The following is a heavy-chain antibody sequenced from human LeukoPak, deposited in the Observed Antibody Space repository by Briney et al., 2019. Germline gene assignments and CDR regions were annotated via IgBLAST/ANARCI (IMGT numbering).Heavy chain of an antibody. D-gene: IGHD2-2*01. J-gene: IGHJ3*02. CDR1: GGSISSYY. Sequence: SETLSLTCTVSGGSISSYYWSWIRQPPGKGLEWIGYIYYSGNTNYNLSLKSRVTISVDPSKNQFSLKLTSVTAADTAVYYCARAVPATEAFDIWGQGTMVTVSS. V-gene: IGHV4-59*01. CDR3: ARAVPATEAFDI. CDR2: IYYSGNT.